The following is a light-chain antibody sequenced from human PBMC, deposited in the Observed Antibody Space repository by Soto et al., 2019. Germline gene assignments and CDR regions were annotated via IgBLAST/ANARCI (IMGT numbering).Light chain of an antibody. CDR3: ASYAGCQMI. CDR2: EVD. J-gene: IGLJ2*01. CDR1: SSDFV. Sequence: QSVLTQPASVSGSPGLSITISCSGTSSDFVSWYQHHPGKAPKLLIYEVDNRPSGISERFSGSMSDNTASLTISGLQPEDEADYFCASYAGCQMIFGGGTKLTVL. V-gene: IGLV2-14*01.